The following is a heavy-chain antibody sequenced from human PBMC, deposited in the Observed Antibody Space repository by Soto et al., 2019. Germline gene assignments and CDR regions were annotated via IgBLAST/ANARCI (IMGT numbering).Heavy chain of an antibody. J-gene: IGHJ4*02. CDR1: GGSFSGYY. Sequence: SETLSLTCAVYGGSFSGYYWSWIRQPPGKGLEWIGEINHSGSTNYNPSLKSRVTISVDTSKNQFSLKLSSVTAADTAVYYCARVLAGGVCCFDYGGRGTLDTVSS. CDR3: ARVLAGGVCCFDY. V-gene: IGHV4-34*01. D-gene: IGHD3-16*01. CDR2: INHSGST.